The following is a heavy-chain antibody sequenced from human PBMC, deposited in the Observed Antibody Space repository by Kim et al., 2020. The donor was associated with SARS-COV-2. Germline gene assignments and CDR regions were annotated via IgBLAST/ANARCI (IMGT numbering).Heavy chain of an antibody. V-gene: IGHV3-23*01. J-gene: IGHJ4*02. Sequence: ADSVKGRFTGSRDNAKNTLDRQMDNLRVEDTALYYCAKDHESSGWPTFDYWGQGTQVTVSS. CDR3: AKDHESSGWPTFDY. D-gene: IGHD3-22*01.